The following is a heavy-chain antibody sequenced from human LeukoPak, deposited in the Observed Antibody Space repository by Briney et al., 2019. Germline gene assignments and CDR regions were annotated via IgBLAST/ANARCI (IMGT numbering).Heavy chain of an antibody. D-gene: IGHD2-8*01. CDR2: ISWNSGSI. CDR3: AKGSMDAFDI. CDR1: GFTFDDYA. V-gene: IGHV3-9*03. Sequence: GGSLRLSCAASGFTFDDYAMHWVRQAPGKGLEWVLGISWNSGSIGYADSVKGRFTISRDNAKNSLYLQMNSLRAEDMALYYCAKGSMDAFDIWGQGTMVAVSS. J-gene: IGHJ3*02.